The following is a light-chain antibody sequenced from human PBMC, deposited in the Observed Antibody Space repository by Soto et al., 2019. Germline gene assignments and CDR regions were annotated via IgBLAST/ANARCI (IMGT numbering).Light chain of an antibody. CDR1: SSNIGAGYD. J-gene: IGLJ3*02. CDR2: GNS. CDR3: QSYDSSLSAL. V-gene: IGLV1-40*01. Sequence: QSVLPQPPSVSGAPGQRVTLSCTGSSSNIGAGYDVHWYQQLPGTAPKLLIYGNSNRPSGVPDRFSGYKSGTSASLAITGLQAEDEADYSCQSYDSSLSALFGGGTKVTVL.